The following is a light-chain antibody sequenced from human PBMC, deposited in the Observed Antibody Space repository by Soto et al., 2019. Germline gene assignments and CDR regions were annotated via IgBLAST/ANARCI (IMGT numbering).Light chain of an antibody. CDR3: QQSYSTPGYT. J-gene: IGKJ2*01. V-gene: IGKV1-5*03. CDR1: QTISSW. CDR2: KAT. Sequence: DIQMTQSPSTLSGSVGDRVTITCRASQTISSWLAWYQQKPGKAPKLLSYKATTIKIGVPSRVSGSGSGTDFTLTISSLQPEDFAPYYCQQSYSTPGYTFGQGTKVDIK.